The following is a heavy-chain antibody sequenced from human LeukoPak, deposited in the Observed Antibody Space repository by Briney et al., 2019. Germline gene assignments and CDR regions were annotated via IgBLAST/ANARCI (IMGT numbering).Heavy chain of an antibody. CDR3: ARRYCSSTSCYADY. CDR2: IYHSGTT. J-gene: IGHJ4*02. V-gene: IGHV4-30-2*01. CDR1: AGSLSSGGYS. D-gene: IGHD2-2*01. Sequence: PSRSLSLTCAVSAGSLSSGGYSWSWTRQPPGKGLEWIGYIYHSGTTYYNPSIKSRVTISVDWSKNQYFMKLSSVTAANTAEYCCARRYCSSTSCYADYWGQGTLVTVSS.